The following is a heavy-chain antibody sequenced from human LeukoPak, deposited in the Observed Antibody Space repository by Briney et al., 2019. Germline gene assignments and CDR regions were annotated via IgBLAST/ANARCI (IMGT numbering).Heavy chain of an antibody. V-gene: IGHV4-59*08. CDR1: GGSISSYY. CDR3: ASHRWVPTSWWYFDL. D-gene: IGHD1-26*01. Sequence: SETLSLTCTVSGGSISSYYWSWIRQPPGKGLEWIGYIYYSGSTNYNPSLRSRVTISVDTSKNQFSLKLSSVTAADTAVYYCASHRWVPTSWWYFDLRGRPTLATVPS. CDR2: IYYSGST. J-gene: IGHJ2*01.